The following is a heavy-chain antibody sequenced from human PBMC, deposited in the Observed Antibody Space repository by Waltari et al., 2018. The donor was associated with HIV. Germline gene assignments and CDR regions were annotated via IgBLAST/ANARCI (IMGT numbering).Heavy chain of an antibody. Sequence: LVQSGGGLVQPGGSLRLSCAASGFSFSDYWMRWVRQRPWKGLEWVSRINSDGGDATYADSVKGRFTVSRDNAKNTLFLEMSSLRVEDTAVYYCARDDYDFWSGPRRDKNYGMDVWGQGTAVTVSS. CDR2: INSDGGDA. D-gene: IGHD3-3*01. CDR3: ARDDYDFWSGPRRDKNYGMDV. CDR1: GFSFSDYW. V-gene: IGHV3-74*01. J-gene: IGHJ6*02.